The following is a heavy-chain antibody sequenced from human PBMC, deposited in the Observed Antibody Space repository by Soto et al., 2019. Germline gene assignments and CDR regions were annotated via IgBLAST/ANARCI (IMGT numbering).Heavy chain of an antibody. D-gene: IGHD6-13*01. Sequence: VHLLESGGCLVHPGESLRLSCGASGFTFSSCVMTWVRQAPGKGLEWVSCITGSGTGAYYADSVKGRFTISRDNSKNMVYLQMNNLRAEDTGVYYCAKGLINGRWYAEDWGQGTLVTVSS. CDR1: GFTFSSCV. CDR2: ITGSGTGA. J-gene: IGHJ4*02. V-gene: IGHV3-23*01. CDR3: AKGLINGRWYAED.